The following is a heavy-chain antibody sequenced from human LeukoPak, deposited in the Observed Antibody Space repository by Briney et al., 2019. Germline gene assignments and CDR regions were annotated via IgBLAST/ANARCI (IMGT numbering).Heavy chain of an antibody. V-gene: IGHV3-48*04. Sequence: GGSLRLSCAASGFTFSSYSMNWVRQAPGKGLEWVSYISSSGSTIYYADSVKGRFTISRDNAMNSLYLQMNSLRAEDTAVYYCARDLSLYCSGGSCYSLNYWGQGTLVTVSS. D-gene: IGHD2-15*01. CDR2: ISSSGSTI. J-gene: IGHJ4*02. CDR3: ARDLSLYCSGGSCYSLNY. CDR1: GFTFSSYS.